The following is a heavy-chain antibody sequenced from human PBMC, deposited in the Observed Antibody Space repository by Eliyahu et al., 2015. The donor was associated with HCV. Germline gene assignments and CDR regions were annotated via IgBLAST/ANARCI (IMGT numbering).Heavy chain of an antibody. CDR1: GGSFSGYY. Sequence: QVQLQQWGAGLLKPSETLSLTCAVYGGSFSGYYWSWIRQPPGKGLEWIGEINHSGSTNYNPSLKSRVTISVDTSKNQFSLKLSSVTAADTAVYYCARERVVLAAIPSPYGMDVWGQGTTVTVSS. J-gene: IGHJ6*02. CDR2: INHSGST. D-gene: IGHD2-2*01. V-gene: IGHV4-34*01. CDR3: ARERVVLAAIPSPYGMDV.